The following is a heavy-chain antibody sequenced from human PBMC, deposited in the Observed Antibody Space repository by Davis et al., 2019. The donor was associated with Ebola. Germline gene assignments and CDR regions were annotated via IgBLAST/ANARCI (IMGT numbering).Heavy chain of an antibody. D-gene: IGHD6-13*01. CDR3: TKDQDSSLLD. CDR1: TFTFSTYG. J-gene: IGHJ4*02. V-gene: IGHV3-30*02. Sequence: GESLKLPCAASTFTFSTYGMHWVRQAPGKGLEWVAFIRFDESTTYYADSVKGRFTISRDNSKNTLYLQMNSLRAEDTAVYHCTKDQDSSLLDWGQGTLVTVSS. CDR2: IRFDESTT.